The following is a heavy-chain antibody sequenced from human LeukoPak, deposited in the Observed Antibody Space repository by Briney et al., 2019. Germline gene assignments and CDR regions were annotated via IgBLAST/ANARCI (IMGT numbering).Heavy chain of an antibody. Sequence: PGTSLRLSCAASAASGFTFSSYAMHWVRQAPGKGLEWVAVISYDGSNKYYADSVKGRFTISRDNSKNTLYLQMNSLRAEDTAVYYCARDLGEVHARSGYTPYGMDVWGQGTTVTVSS. CDR3: ARDLGEVHARSGYTPYGMDV. CDR2: ISYDGSNK. D-gene: IGHD3-3*01. J-gene: IGHJ6*02. V-gene: IGHV3-30-3*01. CDR1: GFTFSSYA.